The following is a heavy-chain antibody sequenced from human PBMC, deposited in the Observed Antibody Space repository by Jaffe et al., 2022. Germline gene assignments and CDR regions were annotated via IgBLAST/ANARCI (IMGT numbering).Heavy chain of an antibody. J-gene: IGHJ5*02. Sequence: QLQLQESGPGLVKPSETLSLTCTVSGGSISSSSYYWGWIRQPPGKGLEWIGSIYYSGSTYYNPSLKSRVTISVDTSKNQFSLKLSSVTAADTAVYYCARPVVVVGRKDNWFDPWGQGTLVTVSS. CDR2: IYYSGST. V-gene: IGHV4-39*01. D-gene: IGHD2-15*01. CDR1: GGSISSSSYY. CDR3: ARPVVVVGRKDNWFDP.